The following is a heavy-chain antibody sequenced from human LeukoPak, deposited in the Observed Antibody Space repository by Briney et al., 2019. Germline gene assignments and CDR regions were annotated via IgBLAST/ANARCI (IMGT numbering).Heavy chain of an antibody. CDR2: ISGSGDNT. V-gene: IGHV3-23*01. CDR3: AKDLWSVAVSALDH. CDR1: GLPFSSYA. Sequence: PGGSLTLSCAAAGLPFSSYAMSWGRHAPGKGREWVSAISGSGDNTFYADSVKGRFTISRDNSKNTLLLQMNSLRGEDTALYFCAKDLWSVAVSALDHWGQGTRVTVSS. J-gene: IGHJ4*02. D-gene: IGHD3-3*01.